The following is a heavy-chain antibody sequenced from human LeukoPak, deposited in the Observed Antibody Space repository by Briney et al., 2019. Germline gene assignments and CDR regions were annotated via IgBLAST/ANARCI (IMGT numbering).Heavy chain of an antibody. CDR1: GSSISSSTYY. Sequence: SSETLSLTCTVSGSSISSSTYYWGWIRQPPGKGLEWIGSIYYSGSTYYNPSLKSRVTISVDTSKNQFSLKLSSVTAADTAVYYCARHYGTYYDFWSGYYFPTPPFDYWGQGTLVTVSS. V-gene: IGHV4-39*01. CDR2: IYYSGST. D-gene: IGHD3-3*01. CDR3: ARHYGTYYDFWSGYYFPTPPFDY. J-gene: IGHJ4*02.